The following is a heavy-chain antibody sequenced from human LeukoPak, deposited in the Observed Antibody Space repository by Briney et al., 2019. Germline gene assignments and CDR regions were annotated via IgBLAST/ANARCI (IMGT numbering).Heavy chain of an antibody. CDR2: IKQDGSEK. CDR1: GFTFSSYW. D-gene: IGHD6-13*01. J-gene: IGHJ4*02. V-gene: IGHV3-7*01. Sequence: GGSLRLSCAASGFTFSSYWMSWVRQAPGKGLEWVANIKQDGSEKYYVDSVKGRFAISRDNAKNSLYLQMNSLRAEDTAVYYCARVAAAGEDLFDYWGQGTLVTVSS. CDR3: ARVAAAGEDLFDY.